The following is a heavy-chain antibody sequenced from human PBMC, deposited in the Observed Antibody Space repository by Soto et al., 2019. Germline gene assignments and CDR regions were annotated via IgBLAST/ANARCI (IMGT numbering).Heavy chain of an antibody. CDR1: GFTFSNYA. V-gene: IGHV3-23*01. CDR2: LSDGGGST. CDR3: AKEGTTSTYNWFDR. Sequence: WWSLRLSCAASGFTFSNYAMSWVRQAPGKGLEWVSGLSDGGGSTFYADSMKGRFTISRDNAKNTLYLQMSSLRAEDTAVYYCAKEGTTSTYNWFDRWSQGTRVTVSS. J-gene: IGHJ5*02.